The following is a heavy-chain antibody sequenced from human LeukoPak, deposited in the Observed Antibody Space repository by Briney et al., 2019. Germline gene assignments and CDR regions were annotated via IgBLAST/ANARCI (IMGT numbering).Heavy chain of an antibody. Sequence: SETLSLTCTVSGGSISSYYCSWIRQPPGKGLEGVGYIYYSGSTNYNPSLTSRVTISVDTSTTQFSLQLRPVTAADTAVYYCARLASSSSWYEDSWGQGTLVPVSS. CDR3: ARLASSSSWYEDS. J-gene: IGHJ4*02. D-gene: IGHD6-13*01. V-gene: IGHV4-59*08. CDR2: IYYSGST. CDR1: GGSISSYY.